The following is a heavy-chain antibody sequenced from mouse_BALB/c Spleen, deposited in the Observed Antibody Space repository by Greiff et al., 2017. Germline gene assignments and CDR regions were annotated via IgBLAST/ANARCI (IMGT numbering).Heavy chain of an antibody. CDR2: ISSGSSTI. CDR1: GFTFSSFG. Sequence: EVKVVESGGGLVQPGGSRKLSCAASGFTFSSFGMHWVRQAPEKGLEWVAYISSGSSTIYYADTVKGRFTISRDNPKNTLFLQMTSLRSEDTAMYYCARSEGYYFDYWGQGTTLTVSS. V-gene: IGHV5-17*02. CDR3: ARSEGYYFDY. J-gene: IGHJ2*01.